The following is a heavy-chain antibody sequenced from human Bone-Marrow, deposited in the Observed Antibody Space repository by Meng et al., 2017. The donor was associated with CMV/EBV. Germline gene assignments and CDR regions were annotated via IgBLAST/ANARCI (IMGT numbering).Heavy chain of an antibody. CDR2: IYYSGST. D-gene: IGHD3-22*01. V-gene: IGHV4-39*07. CDR1: GGSISSSSYY. Sequence: QLQLQGSGPGLGNLSEPLSHTLTVPGGSISSSSYYWGWFRQPPEKGLELIGSIYYSGSTYYNPSLKSRVTISVDTSKNQYSLKLSSVTAADTAVYYCARGTYYYDSSGYYFFDYWGQGTLVTVSS. CDR3: ARGTYYYDSSGYYFFDY. J-gene: IGHJ4*02.